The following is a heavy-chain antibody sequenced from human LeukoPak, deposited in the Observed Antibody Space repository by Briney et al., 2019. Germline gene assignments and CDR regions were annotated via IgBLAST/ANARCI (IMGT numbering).Heavy chain of an antibody. CDR2: IKGDGSEK. Sequence: PGGSLRLSCAASGFTFSAYWKSWVRQAPGKGLEWVAHIKGDGSEKYSVDSVKGRFTISRDNAKSSLYLQMNSLRAEDTALYYCARGGFGYVYFDYWGQGSLVTVSS. V-gene: IGHV3-7*01. J-gene: IGHJ4*02. CDR1: GFTFSAYW. CDR3: ARGGFGYVYFDY. D-gene: IGHD2-8*01.